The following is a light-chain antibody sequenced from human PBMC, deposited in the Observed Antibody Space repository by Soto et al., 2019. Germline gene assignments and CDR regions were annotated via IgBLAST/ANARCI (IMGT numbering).Light chain of an antibody. CDR1: SSDVGGYNY. Sequence: QSALTQPASVSGSPGQSITISCTGTSSDVGGYNYVSWYQQHPGKAPKLMIYDVSNRPSGVSNRFSGSKSGNTASLTISGLQAEDEAAYYCSSYSSSSTLLYVFGTGTKLTVL. CDR2: DVS. CDR3: SSYSSSSTLLYV. V-gene: IGLV2-14*01. J-gene: IGLJ1*01.